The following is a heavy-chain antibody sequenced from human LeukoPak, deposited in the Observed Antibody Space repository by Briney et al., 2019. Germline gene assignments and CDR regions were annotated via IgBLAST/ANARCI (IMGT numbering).Heavy chain of an antibody. J-gene: IGHJ4*02. CDR1: GYTLTSYD. Sequence: ASVKVSCKASGYTLTSYDIYWVRQATGQGLEWMGWMNTNSGNTGYAQKFQGRVTMTRNTSISTAYMELSSLRSEDTAVYYCARLTPNWNDALDYWGQGTLVTVSS. CDR3: ARLTPNWNDALDY. V-gene: IGHV1-8*01. CDR2: MNTNSGNT. D-gene: IGHD1-1*01.